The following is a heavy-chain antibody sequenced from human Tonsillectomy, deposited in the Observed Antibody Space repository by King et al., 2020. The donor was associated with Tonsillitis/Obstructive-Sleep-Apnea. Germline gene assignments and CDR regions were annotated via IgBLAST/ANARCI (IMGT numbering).Heavy chain of an antibody. CDR1: GFTFGSYW. CDR3: ARDRNIVEVPAAISLLLEYYMDV. J-gene: IGHJ6*03. CDR2: IKEDGSEK. Sequence: VQLVESGGGLVQPGGSLRLSCAPSGFTFGSYWMSWVRQAPGKGLEWVANIKEDGSEKYYVDSVKGRFTISRDNAKKSLFLQMNSLRVEDTAVYYCARDRNIVEVPAAISLLLEYYMDVWGKGTTVTVSS. V-gene: IGHV3-7*04. D-gene: IGHD2-2*02.